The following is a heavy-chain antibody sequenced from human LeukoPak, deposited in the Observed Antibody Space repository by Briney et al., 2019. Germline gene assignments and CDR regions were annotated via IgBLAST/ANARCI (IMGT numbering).Heavy chain of an antibody. CDR3: ARVPTTVTYTDY. Sequence: GGSLRLSCAASGLTFSDYYMSWIRQAPGKGLEWVSYISTTGSTKYYADSVKGRFTISRDNAKNSLYLQTNSLRAEDTAVYYCARVPTTVTYTDYWGQGTLVTVSS. V-gene: IGHV3-11*01. D-gene: IGHD4-17*01. J-gene: IGHJ4*02. CDR1: GLTFSDYY. CDR2: ISTTGSTK.